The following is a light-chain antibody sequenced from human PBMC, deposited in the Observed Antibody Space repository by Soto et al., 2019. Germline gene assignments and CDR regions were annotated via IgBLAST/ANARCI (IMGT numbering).Light chain of an antibody. CDR1: QSVRSN. CDR2: GAS. J-gene: IGKJ1*01. V-gene: IGKV3-15*01. Sequence: EIVMTQSTATLSVSPGERATLSCRASQSVRSNLAWYQQKPGQAPRLLIYGASTRATGIAARMSGSGSGTVIALTISSLQAEEFAVDDGQQDNNWPWTFGQGTKVEIK. CDR3: QQDNNWPWT.